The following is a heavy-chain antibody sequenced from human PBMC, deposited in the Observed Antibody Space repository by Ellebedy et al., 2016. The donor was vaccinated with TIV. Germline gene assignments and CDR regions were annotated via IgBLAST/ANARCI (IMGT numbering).Heavy chain of an antibody. CDR2: FYVGSGDT. V-gene: IGHV1-3*01. J-gene: IGHJ4*02. CDR1: GNIFSLST. CDR3: ARDRDYGTFDY. D-gene: IGHD4-17*01. Sequence: AASVKVSCKTSGNIFSLSTIQWVRQAPGQRLEWMGWFYVGSGDTQYSQRFRDRVTITGDTSASTAYMELSSLRLEDTAVYYCARDRDYGTFDYWGQGTLVTVSS.